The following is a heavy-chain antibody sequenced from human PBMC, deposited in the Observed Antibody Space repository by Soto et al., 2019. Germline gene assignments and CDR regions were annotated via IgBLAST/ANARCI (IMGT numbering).Heavy chain of an antibody. D-gene: IGHD2-15*01. CDR2: ISAYNGNT. CDR1: GYTFTIYG. J-gene: IGHJ4*02. Sequence: ALVKVSCKTSGYTFTIYGGSWVRQTPRQGLEWMGWISAYNGNTNYAQKLQGRVTMTTDTSTSTAYMELRSLSSVTAADTAVYFCARHPFECSRGSCHYYFDYWGQGTLVTVSS. V-gene: IGHV1-18*01. CDR3: ARHPFECSRGSCHYYFDY.